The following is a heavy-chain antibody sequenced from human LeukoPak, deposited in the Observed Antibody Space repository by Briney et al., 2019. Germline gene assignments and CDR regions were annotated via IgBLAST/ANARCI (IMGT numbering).Heavy chain of an antibody. D-gene: IGHD3-22*01. CDR1: GLTFSNVW. CDR3: TQGSGFYYDY. Sequence: GGSLRLPCAVSGLTFSNVWMNWVRQAPGKGLEWVGRIKSKKDGGTTEFAAPVRGRFTISRDDSQNTLYLQMNSLTSDDTAVYYCTQGSGFYYDYWGQGTLVTVSS. J-gene: IGHJ4*02. CDR2: IKSKKDGGTT. V-gene: IGHV3-15*07.